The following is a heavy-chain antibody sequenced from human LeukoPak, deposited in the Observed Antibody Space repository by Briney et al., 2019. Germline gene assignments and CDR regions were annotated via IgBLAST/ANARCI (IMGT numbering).Heavy chain of an antibody. CDR2: IKSKTDGGTT. CDR1: GFTFSKAW. CDR3: ARDPPMCSGGSCYYFDY. V-gene: IGHV3-15*01. J-gene: IGHJ4*02. Sequence: PGGSLRLSCVASGFTFSKAWMSWVRQAPGKGLEWVGRIKSKTDGGTTDYAAPVKGRFTISRDDSKNTLSLQMNSLRAEDTAVYYCARDPPMCSGGSCYYFDYWGQGTLVTVSS. D-gene: IGHD2-15*01.